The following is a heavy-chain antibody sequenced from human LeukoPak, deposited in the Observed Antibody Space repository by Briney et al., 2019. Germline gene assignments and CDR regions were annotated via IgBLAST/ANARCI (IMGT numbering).Heavy chain of an antibody. CDR2: ISGGGAKT. Sequence: GGSLRLSCAASGFTFSSYVMSWVRRAPGKGLESVSGISGGGAKTYNADSVKGRFTISRDNSKNTLYLQMNSLRAEDTAVYYCAKGGDSNSWYYFNYWGQGTLVTESS. CDR3: AKGGDSNSWYYFNY. J-gene: IGHJ4*02. D-gene: IGHD6-13*01. CDR1: GFTFSSYV. V-gene: IGHV3-23*01.